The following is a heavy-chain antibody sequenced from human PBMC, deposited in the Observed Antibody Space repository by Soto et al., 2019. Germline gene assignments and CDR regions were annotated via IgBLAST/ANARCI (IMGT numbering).Heavy chain of an antibody. V-gene: IGHV4-4*07. J-gene: IGHJ5*02. CDR3: EKPRSTMRCFDT. D-gene: IGHD1-1*01. CDR1: GASVRSYH. CDR2: VQMSGTT. Sequence: SETLSLTCAVSGASVRSYHWSWIRQAAGKGLEWIGRVQMSGTTNYNPSLKTRVTMSLDTSKNEVSLRMTSVTAADTAVYFCEKPRSTMRCFDTWGQGILVTVSS.